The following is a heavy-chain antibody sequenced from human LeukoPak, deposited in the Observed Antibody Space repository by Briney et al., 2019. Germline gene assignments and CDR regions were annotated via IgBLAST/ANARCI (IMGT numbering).Heavy chain of an antibody. CDR2: LSGSGGST. Sequence: GGSLRLSCAASGFTFSSYAMSWVRQAPGKGLEWVSALSGSGGSTYYADSVKGRFTISRDNSKNTLYLQMNSLRAEDTAVYYCAKDRDGDYQKIDYWGQGTLVTVSS. D-gene: IGHD4-17*01. J-gene: IGHJ4*02. V-gene: IGHV3-23*01. CDR1: GFTFSSYA. CDR3: AKDRDGDYQKIDY.